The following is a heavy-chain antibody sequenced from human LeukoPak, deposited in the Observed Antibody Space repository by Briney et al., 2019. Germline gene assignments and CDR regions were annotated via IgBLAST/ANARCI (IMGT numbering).Heavy chain of an antibody. D-gene: IGHD5-12*01. Sequence: AASVKVSCKASGYSFTGYYIHWVRQAPGQGPEWMGWTNPNSGVTKYEQKFQGRVTMTRDTSTSTAYMELSSLRPDDTAVYYCARGAVGYSGYDNWFDPWGQGTLVTVSS. CDR2: TNPNSGVT. J-gene: IGHJ5*02. CDR1: GYSFTGYY. CDR3: ARGAVGYSGYDNWFDP. V-gene: IGHV1-2*02.